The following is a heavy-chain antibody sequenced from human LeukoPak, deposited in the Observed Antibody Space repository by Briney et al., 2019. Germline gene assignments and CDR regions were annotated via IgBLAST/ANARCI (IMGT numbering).Heavy chain of an antibody. Sequence: PSETLSLTCSVSGGSISSSSHYWGWIRQPPGKGLEWIGTIYYKGSTYYNPSLKSRVTISVDTSKNQFSLKLTSVTAADTAVYYCARQGGSGTFYVHYWGREPLVSV. D-gene: IGHD3-10*01. CDR2: IYYKGST. V-gene: IGHV4-39*01. CDR1: GGSISSSSHY. CDR3: ARQGGSGTFYVHY. J-gene: IGHJ4*02.